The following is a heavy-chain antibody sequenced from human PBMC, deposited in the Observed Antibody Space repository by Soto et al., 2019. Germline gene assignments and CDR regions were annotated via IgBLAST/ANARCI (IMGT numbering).Heavy chain of an antibody. J-gene: IGHJ4*02. CDR2: ISSSSSYI. V-gene: IGHV3-21*01. CDR3: ARASGYYDFWSGYYLFDY. D-gene: IGHD3-3*01. Sequence: PVGSLRLSCAASGFTFSSYSMNWVRQAPGKGLEWVSSISSSSSYIYYADSVKGRFTISRDNAKNSLYLQMNSLRAEDTAVYYCARASGYYDFWSGYYLFDYWGQGTLVTVSS. CDR1: GFTFSSYS.